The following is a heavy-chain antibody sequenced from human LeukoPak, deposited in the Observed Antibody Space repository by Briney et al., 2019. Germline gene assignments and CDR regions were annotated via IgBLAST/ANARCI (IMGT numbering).Heavy chain of an antibody. Sequence: GGSLRLSCAASGFTFSSYAMHWVRQAPGKGLEWVAVISYDGSNKYYADSVKGRFTISRDNSKNTPYLQMNSLRAEDTAVYYCARDLGTTSFDYWGQGTLVTVSS. CDR3: ARDLGTTSFDY. CDR2: ISYDGSNK. D-gene: IGHD1-1*01. V-gene: IGHV3-30-3*01. J-gene: IGHJ4*02. CDR1: GFTFSSYA.